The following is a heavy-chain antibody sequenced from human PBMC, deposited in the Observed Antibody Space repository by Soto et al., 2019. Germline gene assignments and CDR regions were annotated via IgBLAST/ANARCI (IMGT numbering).Heavy chain of an antibody. V-gene: IGHV1-69*01. CDR1: GGTFSKYA. J-gene: IGHJ6*02. CDR2: TIPMFGTP. CDR3: ARPLRDRNYYSGMAV. Sequence: QVQLVQSGAEMQQPGASVRVSCKASGGTFSKYAFSWVRQAPGQGLEWLGGTIPMFGTPNYAQKFQGRVAISADESTATVYMELSSLISEDTAVYFCARPLRDRNYYSGMAVWGQGTTVTVSS. D-gene: IGHD3-22*01.